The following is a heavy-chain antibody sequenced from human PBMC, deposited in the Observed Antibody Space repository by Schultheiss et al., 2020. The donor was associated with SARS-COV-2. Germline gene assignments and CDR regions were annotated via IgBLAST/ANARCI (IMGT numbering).Heavy chain of an antibody. V-gene: IGHV4-39*07. Sequence: SETLSLTCTVSGGSISSSSYYWGWIRQPPGKGLEWIGSIYYSGSTNYNPSLKSRVTMSVDTSKNQFSLKLSSVTAADTAVYYCARDSGYDSVVVWFDPWGQGTLVTVSS. J-gene: IGHJ5*02. CDR3: ARDSGYDSVVVWFDP. CDR1: GGSISSSSYY. CDR2: IYYSGST. D-gene: IGHD5-12*01.